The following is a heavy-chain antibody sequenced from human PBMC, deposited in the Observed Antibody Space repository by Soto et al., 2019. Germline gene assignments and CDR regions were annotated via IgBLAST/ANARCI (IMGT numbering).Heavy chain of an antibody. CDR2: IRNNGIST. V-gene: IGHV3-64D*06. CDR3: VKGGTSVSSAGFDY. Sequence: GGSLRLSCSASGFTFSSYSMHWVRQAPGKGLQFVAVIRNNGISTYYADSVKGRFTISRDNSNNTLSLQMRSLRREDTAVYYCVKGGTSVSSAGFDYWGLGTLVTVSS. J-gene: IGHJ4*02. CDR1: GFTFSSYS. D-gene: IGHD3-22*01.